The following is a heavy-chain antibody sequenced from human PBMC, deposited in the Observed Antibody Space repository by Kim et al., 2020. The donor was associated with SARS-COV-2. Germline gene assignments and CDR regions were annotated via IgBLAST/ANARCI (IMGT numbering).Heavy chain of an antibody. CDR1: GFTFSSYG. D-gene: IGHD3-10*01. Sequence: GGSLRLSCAASGFTFSSYGMHWVRQAPGKGLEWVAVIWYDGSNKYYADSVKGRFTISRDNSKNTLYLQMNSLRAEDTAVYYCAKDGYGSGSLIFYYYYYGMDVWGQGTTVTVSS. CDR2: IWYDGSNK. J-gene: IGHJ6*02. V-gene: IGHV3-33*06. CDR3: AKDGYGSGSLIFYYYYYGMDV.